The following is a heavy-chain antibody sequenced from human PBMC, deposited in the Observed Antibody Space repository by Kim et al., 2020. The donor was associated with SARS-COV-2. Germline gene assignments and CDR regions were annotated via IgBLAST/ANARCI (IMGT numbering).Heavy chain of an antibody. J-gene: IGHJ4*02. CDR1: GYTFTSYD. V-gene: IGHV1-8*01. CDR3: ARVGSHSSGYFT. Sequence: ASVKVSCKSSGYTFTSYDINWVRQATGQGLEWVAWMNPNTGRSGSAPKFQCRVTLTRDTSINTAFLELTTLASDDTALYFCARVGSHSSGYFTWGQGTLVTVSS. D-gene: IGHD3-22*01. CDR2: MNPNTGRS.